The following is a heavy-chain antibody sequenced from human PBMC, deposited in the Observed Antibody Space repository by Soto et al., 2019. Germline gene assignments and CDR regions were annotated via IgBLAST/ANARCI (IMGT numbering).Heavy chain of an antibody. V-gene: IGHV1-3*01. Sequence: ASVKVSCKASGYTFTSYAMHWVRQAPGQRLEWMGWINAGNGNTKYSQKFQGRVTITRDTSASTAYMELSSLRSEDTAVYYCARDPPIVGSSWYHRFDYWGQGTLVTVYS. J-gene: IGHJ4*02. CDR3: ARDPPIVGSSWYHRFDY. CDR1: GYTFTSYA. D-gene: IGHD6-13*01. CDR2: INAGNGNT.